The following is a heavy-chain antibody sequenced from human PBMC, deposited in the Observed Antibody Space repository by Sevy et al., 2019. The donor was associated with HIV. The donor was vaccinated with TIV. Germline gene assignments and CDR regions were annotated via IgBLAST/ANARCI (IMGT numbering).Heavy chain of an antibody. CDR2: IRSKANSYAT. D-gene: IGHD3-3*01. CDR1: GFTFSGSA. Sequence: GGSLRLSCAASGFTFSGSAMHWVRQASGKGLEWVGRIRSKANSYATAYAASVKGRFTISRDDSKNTAYLQMNSLKTGDTAGYYCTRLIDTYYDFWSGYSGGGMDVWGQGTTVTVSS. CDR3: TRLIDTYYDFWSGYSGGGMDV. V-gene: IGHV3-73*01. J-gene: IGHJ6*02.